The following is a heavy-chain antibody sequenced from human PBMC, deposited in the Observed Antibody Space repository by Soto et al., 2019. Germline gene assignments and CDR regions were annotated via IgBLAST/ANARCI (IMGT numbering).Heavy chain of an antibody. CDR3: ARILMNYYRLDY. V-gene: IGHV4-30-4*01. CDR2: IYYSGST. J-gene: IGHJ4*02. CDR1: GASINSGDYY. D-gene: IGHD3-10*01. Sequence: PSETLSLTCTVSGASINSGDYYWSWIRQPPGKGLEWIGHIYYSGSTYYNPSLKSRAGISLDSSKSQVSLKLTSVTAADTAVYSCARILMNYYRLDYWGQGALVTVSS.